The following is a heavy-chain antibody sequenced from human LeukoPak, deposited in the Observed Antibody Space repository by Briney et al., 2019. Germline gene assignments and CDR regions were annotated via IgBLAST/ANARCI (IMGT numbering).Heavy chain of an antibody. CDR3: ARSSPHPFWCSSTSCYSYYYYYYMDV. D-gene: IGHD2-2*02. Sequence: HRASVKVSCKASGYTFTSYGISWVRQAPGQGLEWMGWISAYNGNTNYAQKLQGRVTMTTDTSTSTAYMELRSLRSDDTAVYYCARSSPHPFWCSSTSCYSYYYYYYMDVWGKGTTVTISS. V-gene: IGHV1-18*01. J-gene: IGHJ6*03. CDR1: GYTFTSYG. CDR2: ISAYNGNT.